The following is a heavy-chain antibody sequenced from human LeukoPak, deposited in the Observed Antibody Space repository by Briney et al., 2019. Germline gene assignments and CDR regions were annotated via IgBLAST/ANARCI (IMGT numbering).Heavy chain of an antibody. CDR2: IYPGDSDT. V-gene: IGHV5-51*01. D-gene: IGHD3-10*01. CDR3: ARRSFPYYYDSLDAFDI. CDR1: GYSFTSYW. J-gene: IGHJ3*02. Sequence: SGESLKISCKGSGYSFTSYWIGWVRQMPGKGLEWMGIIYPGDSDTRYSPSFQGQVTISADKSISTAYLQWSSLKASDTAMYYCARRSFPYYYDSLDAFDIWGQGTMVTVSS.